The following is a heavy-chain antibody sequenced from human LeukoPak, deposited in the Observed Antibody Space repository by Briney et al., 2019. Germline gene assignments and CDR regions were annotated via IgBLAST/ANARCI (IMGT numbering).Heavy chain of an antibody. Sequence: SETLSLTCAVYGGSFSGYYWSWIRQPPGKGLEWIGSIYYSGSTYYNPSLKSRVTISVDTSKNQFSLKLSSVTAADTAVYYCARVPWRGYGKLFDYWGQGTLVTVSS. J-gene: IGHJ4*02. CDR1: GGSFSGYY. CDR2: IYYSGST. V-gene: IGHV4-34*01. D-gene: IGHD4-17*01. CDR3: ARVPWRGYGKLFDY.